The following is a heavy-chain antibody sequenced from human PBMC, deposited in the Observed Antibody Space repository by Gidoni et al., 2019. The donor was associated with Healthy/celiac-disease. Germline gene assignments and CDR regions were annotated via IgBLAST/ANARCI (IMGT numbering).Heavy chain of an antibody. CDR3: ARQGTAMGLYYYYGMDV. V-gene: IGHV1-69*01. Sequence: QVQLVQSGAEVKKPGSSVKVSCKASGGTFSSYAISWVRQAPGQGLEWMGGIIPIFGTANYAQKFQGRVTITADESTSTAYMELSSLRSEDTAVYYCARQGTAMGLYYYYGMDVWGQGTTVTVSS. CDR1: GGTFSSYA. CDR2: IIPIFGTA. D-gene: IGHD5-18*01. J-gene: IGHJ6*02.